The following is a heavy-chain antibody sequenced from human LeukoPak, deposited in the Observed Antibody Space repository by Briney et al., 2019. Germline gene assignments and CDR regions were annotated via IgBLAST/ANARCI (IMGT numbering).Heavy chain of an antibody. CDR1: GYTFSSYS. CDR3: VRDGEVIIKPAASFPHDAFDI. V-gene: IGHV1-18*01. D-gene: IGHD3-10*01. J-gene: IGHJ3*02. CDR2: ISAYNGNT. Sequence: ASVKVSCKASGYTFSSYSINWVRQAPGQGLEWMGWISAYNGNTNYAPKFQGRVTMTRDTATSTVYVELSSLRSEDTAVYYCVRDGEVIIKPAASFPHDAFDIWGQGTMVIVSS.